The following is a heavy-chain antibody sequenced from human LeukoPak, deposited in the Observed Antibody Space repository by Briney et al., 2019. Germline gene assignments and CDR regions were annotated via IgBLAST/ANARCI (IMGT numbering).Heavy chain of an antibody. Sequence: GGSLRLSCAASGFSFSTYAMSWVRQAPGKGLGWVSAISGSGGSTYYADSVKGRFTISRDNSKNTLYLQMNSLRAEDTATYYCAKERNSKGYFDYWGQGTLVTVSS. CDR2: ISGSGGST. D-gene: IGHD1-14*01. J-gene: IGHJ4*02. CDR1: GFSFSTYA. CDR3: AKERNSKGYFDY. V-gene: IGHV3-23*01.